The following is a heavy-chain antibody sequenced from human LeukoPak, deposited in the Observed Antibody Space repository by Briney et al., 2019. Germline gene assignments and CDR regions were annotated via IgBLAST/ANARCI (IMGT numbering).Heavy chain of an antibody. Sequence: PSETLSLTCTVSGGSISSYYWSWIRQPAGKGLEWIGSIYTSGSTNYNPSLKSRVTMSVDTSKNQFSLKLSSVTAADTAVYYCARGVWGCSSTSWYDGYYYYYYMDVWGKGTTVTVSS. J-gene: IGHJ6*03. V-gene: IGHV4-4*07. D-gene: IGHD2-2*01. CDR1: GGSISSYY. CDR2: IYTSGST. CDR3: ARGVWGCSSTSWYDGYYYYYYMDV.